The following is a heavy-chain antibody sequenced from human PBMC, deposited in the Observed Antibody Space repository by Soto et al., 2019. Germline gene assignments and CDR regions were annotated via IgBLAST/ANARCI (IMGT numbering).Heavy chain of an antibody. J-gene: IGHJ4*02. D-gene: IGHD3-10*01. CDR2: ICASGSNS. V-gene: IGHV3-23*01. Sequence: GGTMRRSCAAPRFTFSSYAMSWVRPAPDKGLEPISSICASGSNSYHADSVRGRFTISRDNSINTLYLQMNSLRVEDTAVYYCAKRLLGVWFGELLLNSAASVAFDFWGQVVLVTVSS. CDR1: RFTFSSYA. CDR3: AKRLLGVWFGELLLNSAASVAFDF.